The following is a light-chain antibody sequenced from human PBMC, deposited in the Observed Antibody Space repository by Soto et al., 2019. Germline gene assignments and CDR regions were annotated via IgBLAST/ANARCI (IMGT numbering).Light chain of an antibody. J-gene: IGKJ4*01. CDR3: QQANSFPLT. Sequence: DIQMTQSPSSVSASVGDRVTITCRASQGVNTWLAWYQKKPGKAPELLIYEASSLHSGVPSRFSGSGSGTDFTLTISSLQPEDFALYYCQQANSFPLTFGGGTKVE. CDR2: EAS. CDR1: QGVNTW. V-gene: IGKV1-12*01.